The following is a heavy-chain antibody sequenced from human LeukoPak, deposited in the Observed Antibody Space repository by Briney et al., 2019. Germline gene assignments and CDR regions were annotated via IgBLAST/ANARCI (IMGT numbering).Heavy chain of an antibody. J-gene: IGHJ1*01. D-gene: IGHD3-22*01. CDR1: GGSISSSTYY. V-gene: IGHV4-61*05. CDR3: ATLYYYDSSGYFGFQH. Sequence: SETLSLTCTVSGGSISSSTYYWGWIRQPPGKGLEWIGYIYYSGSTNYNPSLKSRVTISVDTSKNQFSLKLSSVTAADTAVYYCATLYYYDSSGYFGFQHWGQGTLVTVSS. CDR2: IYYSGST.